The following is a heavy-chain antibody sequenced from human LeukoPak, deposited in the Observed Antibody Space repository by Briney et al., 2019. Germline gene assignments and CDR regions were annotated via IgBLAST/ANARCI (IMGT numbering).Heavy chain of an antibody. CDR2: IIPIFGTE. J-gene: IGHJ5*02. Sequence: ASVSVSCRASGGTFSSYAMSWVRQAPGQGLEGMGGIIPIFGTENYAKKFQGRVTITTDEPTSTAYIKLSSLRSEDTAVYHCARALYYYDSSGYDIQNWFDPWGQGTLVTVSS. V-gene: IGHV1-69*05. D-gene: IGHD3-22*01. CDR3: ARALYYYDSSGYDIQNWFDP. CDR1: GGTFSSYA.